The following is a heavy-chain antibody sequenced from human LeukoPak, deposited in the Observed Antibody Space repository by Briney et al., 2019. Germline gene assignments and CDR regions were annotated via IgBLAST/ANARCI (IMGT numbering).Heavy chain of an antibody. J-gene: IGHJ4*02. Sequence: NSSETLSLTCTVSGGSISSYYWSWIRQPPGKGLEWIGYIYYSGSTNYNPSLKSRVTISVDTSKNQFSLKLSSVTAADTAVYYCARVVRWPHYFDYWGQGTLVTVSS. CDR3: ARVVRWPHYFDY. CDR1: GGSISSYY. CDR2: IYYSGST. D-gene: IGHD2-2*01. V-gene: IGHV4-59*08.